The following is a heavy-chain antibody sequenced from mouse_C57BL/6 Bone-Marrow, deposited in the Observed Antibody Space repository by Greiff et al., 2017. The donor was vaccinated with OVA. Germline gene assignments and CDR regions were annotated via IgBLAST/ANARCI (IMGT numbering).Heavy chain of an antibody. CDR1: GYTFTSYW. J-gene: IGHJ3*01. V-gene: IGHV1-50*01. Sequence: QVQLQQPGAELVKPGASVKLSCKASGYTFTSYWMQWVKQRPGQGLEWIGEIDPSDSYTNYNQKLKGKATLTVDTSSSTAYMQLSSLTSEDSAVYYCAREDYGSSYLAWFAYWGQGTLVTVSA. CDR2: IDPSDSYT. D-gene: IGHD1-1*01. CDR3: AREDYGSSYLAWFAY.